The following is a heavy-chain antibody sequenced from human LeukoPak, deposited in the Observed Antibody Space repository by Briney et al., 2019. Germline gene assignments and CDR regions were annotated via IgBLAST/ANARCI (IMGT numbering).Heavy chain of an antibody. CDR2: INPNSGGT. J-gene: IGHJ4*02. D-gene: IGHD2-2*01. V-gene: IGHV1-2*06. CDR1: GYTFTDYW. CDR3: VPDCSSTACLFDY. Sequence: AASVKVSCKASGYTFTDYWIHWVRQAPGQGLDWMGRINPNSGGTNYAQKFQGRVTMTRDTSISTAYMELSRLTSDDTAVFYCVPDCSSTACLFDYWGQGTLVTVSS.